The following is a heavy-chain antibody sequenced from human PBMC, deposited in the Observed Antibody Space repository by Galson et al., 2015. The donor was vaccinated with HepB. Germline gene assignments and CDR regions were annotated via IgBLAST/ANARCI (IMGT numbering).Heavy chain of an antibody. CDR3: ARIPFYYYGMDV. D-gene: IGHD2-2*02. Sequence: ETLSLTCAVSGGSISSNNWWSWVRQSPGKGLEWIGEIFHGGSTNYNPSLKSRVTISVDKSMTQFSLTLTSVTAADTAIYYCARIPFYYYGMDVWGQGTTVTVSS. V-gene: IGHV4-4*02. CDR1: GGSISSNNW. J-gene: IGHJ6*02. CDR2: IFHGGST.